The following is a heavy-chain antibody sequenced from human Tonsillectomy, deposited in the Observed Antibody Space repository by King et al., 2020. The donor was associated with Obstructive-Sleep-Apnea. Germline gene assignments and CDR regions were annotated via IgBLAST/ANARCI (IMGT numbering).Heavy chain of an antibody. V-gene: IGHV3-64D*09. J-gene: IGHJ4*02. D-gene: IGHD2/OR15-2a*01. CDR3: GSFLRCPGNFDY. CDR1: GFTFSHYA. Sequence: VQLVESGGGLVQPGGSLRLSCSASGFTFSHYAMNWVRQAPGKGLEYLSAISDSGSDTYYADSVKDRFTISRDNSKNILYLQMNSLRPDDTAVYYCGSFLRCPGNFDYWGQGALITVSS. CDR2: ISDSGSDT.